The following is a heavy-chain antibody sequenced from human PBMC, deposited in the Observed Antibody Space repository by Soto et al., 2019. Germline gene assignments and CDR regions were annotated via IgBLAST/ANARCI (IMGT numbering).Heavy chain of an antibody. CDR2: IIPILGIA. D-gene: IGHD3-10*01. CDR3: ARDVATSGSSDY. V-gene: IGHV1-69*08. J-gene: IGHJ4*02. Sequence: QVQLVQSGAEVKKPGSSVKVSCKASGGTFSSYTICWVRQAPGQGLEWMGRIIPILGIANYAQKFQGRVTITADKSTSTAYMELSSLKYEDTAVYYCARDVATSGSSDYWGQGTLVTVSS. CDR1: GGTFSSYT.